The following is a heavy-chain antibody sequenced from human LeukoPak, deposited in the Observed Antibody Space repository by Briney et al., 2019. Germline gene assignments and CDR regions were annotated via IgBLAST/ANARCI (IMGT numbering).Heavy chain of an antibody. CDR3: TKRRDSDYAVDY. CDR2: ISYDGSNK. V-gene: IGHV3-30*02. D-gene: IGHD4-11*01. Sequence: GGSLRLSCEASGFTFNIYGMHWVRQGPGKGLEWVAYISYDGSNKDYADSAKGRFTISRDNSKNTLYLQVNSLRAEDTAVYYCTKRRDSDYAVDYWGQGTLVTVSS. J-gene: IGHJ4*02. CDR1: GFTFNIYG.